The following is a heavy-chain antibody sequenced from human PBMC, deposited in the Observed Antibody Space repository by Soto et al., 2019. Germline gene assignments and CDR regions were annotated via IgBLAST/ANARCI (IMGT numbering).Heavy chain of an antibody. CDR1: GFTFSSYW. D-gene: IGHD3-16*02. J-gene: IGHJ4*02. CDR3: ARVLSRYRYFDY. V-gene: IGHV3-74*01. Sequence: GGSLRLSCAASGFTFSSYWMHWVRQAPGEGLVWVSRINSDGSSTSYADSVKGRFTISRDNAKNTLYLQMNSLRAEDTAVYYCARVLSRYRYFDYWGQGTLVTVSS. CDR2: INSDGSST.